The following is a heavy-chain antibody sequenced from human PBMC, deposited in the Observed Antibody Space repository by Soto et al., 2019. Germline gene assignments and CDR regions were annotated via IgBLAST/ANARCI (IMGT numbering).Heavy chain of an antibody. Sequence: AGVSLRLSCAASGFTFDDYGMSWVRQAPGKGLEWVSGINWNGGSTGYADSVKGRFTISRDNAKNSLYLQMNSLRAEDTALYHCARPHSSGWYGWFDPWGQGTLVTVSS. CDR2: INWNGGST. CDR3: ARPHSSGWYGWFDP. D-gene: IGHD6-19*01. CDR1: GFTFDDYG. J-gene: IGHJ5*02. V-gene: IGHV3-20*01.